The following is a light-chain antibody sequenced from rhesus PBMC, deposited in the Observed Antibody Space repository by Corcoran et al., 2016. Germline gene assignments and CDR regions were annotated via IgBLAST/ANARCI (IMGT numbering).Light chain of an antibody. CDR2: ATS. V-gene: IGKV1S8*01. CDR3: QQYSDDTLT. Sequence: DIQMTQSPSALSASVGDRVTISCRASQNIYSNIAWYQQKPGEAPKLLIYATSTLQTGIPSRFSGSGVETDFTLPITSLQPEDSAAYYCQQYSDDTLTFGGGTKVEI. J-gene: IGKJ4*01. CDR1: QNIYSN.